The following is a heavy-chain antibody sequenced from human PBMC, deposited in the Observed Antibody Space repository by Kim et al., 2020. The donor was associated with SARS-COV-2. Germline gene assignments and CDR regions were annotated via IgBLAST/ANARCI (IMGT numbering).Heavy chain of an antibody. J-gene: IGHJ5*02. CDR2: INHSGST. CDR1: GGSFSGYY. Sequence: SETLSLTCAVYGGSFSGYYWSWIRQPPGKGLEWLGEINHSGSTNYNPSPKSRVTISVDTSKTQFSLKLTSVTSADTAVFYCERGRRSWARGPHHWFDPWGQGALVTVSS. CDR3: ERGRRSWARGPHHWFDP. V-gene: IGHV4-34*01. D-gene: IGHD6-13*01.